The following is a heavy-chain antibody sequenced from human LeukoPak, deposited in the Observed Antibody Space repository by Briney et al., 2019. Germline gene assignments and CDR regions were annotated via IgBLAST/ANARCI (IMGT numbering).Heavy chain of an antibody. D-gene: IGHD6-13*01. CDR2: IYTSGST. J-gene: IGHJ4*02. CDR1: GGSISSGSYY. Sequence: SETLSLTCTVSGGSISSGSYYWSWIRQPAGKGLEWIGRIYTSGSTNYNPSLKSRVTMSVDTSKNQFSLKLSSVTAADTAVYYCARDVVAAAGTWDYWGQGTLVTVSS. CDR3: ARDVVAAAGTWDY. V-gene: IGHV4-61*02.